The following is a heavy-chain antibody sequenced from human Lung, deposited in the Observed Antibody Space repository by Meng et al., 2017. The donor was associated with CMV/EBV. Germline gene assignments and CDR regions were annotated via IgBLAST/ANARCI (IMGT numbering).Heavy chain of an antibody. V-gene: IGHV3-21*01. CDR2: IDTTGGHI. J-gene: IGHJ5*01. CDR1: GFTFSAFS. CDR3: AKVGDYGDNDYHGFDS. Sequence: GESLKISCAASGFTFSAFSMNWVRQTPGKGLEWVASIDTTGGHIYYADSMKGRFTISRDNAKRSLYLQIISLRAEDTAVYRCAKVGDYGDNDYHGFDSWGQGTLVTVSS. D-gene: IGHD4-17*01.